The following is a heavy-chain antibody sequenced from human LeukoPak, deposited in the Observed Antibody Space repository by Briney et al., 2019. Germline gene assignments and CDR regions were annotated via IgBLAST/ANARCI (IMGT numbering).Heavy chain of an antibody. CDR3: TKPPLAVAGTRDY. J-gene: IGHJ4*02. D-gene: IGHD6-19*01. CDR1: GFSFSTYA. V-gene: IGHV3-23*01. Sequence: GGSLRLSCAASGFSFSTYAMHWVRQAPGEGLEWVSVISGSGGSTYYADSVKGRFTISRDNSKNTLYLQMNSLRAEDTAVYYCTKPPLAVAGTRDYWGQGTLVTVSS. CDR2: ISGSGGST.